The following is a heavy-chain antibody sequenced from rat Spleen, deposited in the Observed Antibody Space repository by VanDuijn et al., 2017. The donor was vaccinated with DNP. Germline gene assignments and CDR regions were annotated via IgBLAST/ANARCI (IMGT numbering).Heavy chain of an antibody. CDR2: INYDGSNT. CDR1: GFTFSDYD. Sequence: EVQLVESGGGLVQPGRSMKLSCAASGFTFSDYDMAWVRQAPKKGLEWVATINYDGSNTYYRDSVKGRFTISRDNAKSTLYLQMNSLRSEDTATYYCARHAWEQDWFAYWGQGTLVTVSS. D-gene: IGHD5-1*01. V-gene: IGHV5-22*01. J-gene: IGHJ3*01. CDR3: ARHAWEQDWFAY.